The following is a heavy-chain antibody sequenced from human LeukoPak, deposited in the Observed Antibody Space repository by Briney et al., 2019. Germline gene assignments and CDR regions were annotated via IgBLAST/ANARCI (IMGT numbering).Heavy chain of an antibody. Sequence: ASVKVSCKASGYTFTSYFIHWVRQAPGQGLEWVGSINPIGGTTTYTQKFQGRVTMTTDTSTSTAYMELRSLRSDDTAVYYCARDRFVVVAATPPDYWGQGTLVTVSS. D-gene: IGHD2-15*01. CDR3: ARDRFVVVAATPPDY. CDR2: INPIGGTT. V-gene: IGHV1-46*01. J-gene: IGHJ4*02. CDR1: GYTFTSYF.